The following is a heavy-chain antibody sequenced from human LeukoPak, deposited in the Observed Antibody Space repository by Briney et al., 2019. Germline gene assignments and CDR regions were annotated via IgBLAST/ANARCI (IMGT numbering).Heavy chain of an antibody. CDR2: IYTSGST. CDR3: ARVPLDYYDSSGYYYGRLVGAFDI. J-gene: IGHJ3*02. V-gene: IGHV4-4*07. CDR1: DGSISSYY. D-gene: IGHD3-22*01. Sequence: PSETLSLTCTVSDGSISSYYWSWIRQPAGKGLEWIGRIYTSGSTNYNPSLKSRVTISVDTSKNQFSLKLSSVTAADTAVYYCARVPLDYYDSSGYYYGRLVGAFDIWGQGTMVAVSS.